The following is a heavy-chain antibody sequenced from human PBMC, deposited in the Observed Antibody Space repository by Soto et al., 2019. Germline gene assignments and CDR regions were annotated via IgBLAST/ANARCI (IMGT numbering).Heavy chain of an antibody. CDR2: INSDGSTA. CDR3: TRDTFGDRDY. Sequence: PGGSLRLSCAASGFPFSTYWMHWVRQAPGKGLVWVSRINSDGSTASYADSVKGRFTISRDNAKNTLYLQMNSLRAEDTAVYYCTRDTFGDRDYWGQGTLVTVSS. CDR1: GFPFSTYW. V-gene: IGHV3-74*01. D-gene: IGHD2-21*01. J-gene: IGHJ4*02.